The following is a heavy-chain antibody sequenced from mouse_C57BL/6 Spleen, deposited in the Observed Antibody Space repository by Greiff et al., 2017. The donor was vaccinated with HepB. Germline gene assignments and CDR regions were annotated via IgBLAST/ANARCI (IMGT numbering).Heavy chain of an antibody. V-gene: IGHV1-64*01. J-gene: IGHJ2*01. CDR3: ARHSYGSSFCDY. Sequence: QVQLQQPGAELVKPGASVKLSCKASGYTFTSYWMHWVKQSPGQGLEWIGMIHPNSGSTNYNEKFKSKATLTVDKSSSTAYMQLSSLTSEDSAVYYCARHSYGSSFCDYWGQGTTLTVSS. CDR2: IHPNSGST. CDR1: GYTFTSYW. D-gene: IGHD1-1*01.